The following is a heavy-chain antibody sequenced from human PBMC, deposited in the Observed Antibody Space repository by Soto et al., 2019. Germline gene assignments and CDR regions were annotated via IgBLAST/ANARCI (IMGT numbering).Heavy chain of an antibody. V-gene: IGHV4-59*01. D-gene: IGHD3-16*01. CDR2: MYYNGNI. Sequence: SETLSLTCNVSGGSISNYYWTWVRQFPEKGLEWIGYMYYNGNINYNPSLKSRVTISIDTSKNQFSLTLKSVTAADTAVYYCASGGNWFDPWGQGVLVTVSS. J-gene: IGHJ5*02. CDR1: GGSISNYY. CDR3: ASGGNWFDP.